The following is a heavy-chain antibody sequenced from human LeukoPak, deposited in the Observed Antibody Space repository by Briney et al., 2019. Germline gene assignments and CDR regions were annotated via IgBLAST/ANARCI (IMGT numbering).Heavy chain of an antibody. CDR1: GFTFSSYA. J-gene: IGHJ4*02. CDR3: GPGIVVAPGLITYFDY. Sequence: GGSLRLSCAASGFTFSSYAMSWVRQAPGKGLEWVSAISGSGGSTYYADSVKGRFTISRDNSKNTLYLQMNSLRAEDTAVYYCGPGIVVAPGLITYFDYWGQGTLVTVSS. CDR2: ISGSGGST. D-gene: IGHD6-19*01. V-gene: IGHV3-23*01.